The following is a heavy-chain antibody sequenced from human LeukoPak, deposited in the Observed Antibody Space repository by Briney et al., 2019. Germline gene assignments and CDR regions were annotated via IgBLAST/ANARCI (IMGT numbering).Heavy chain of an antibody. V-gene: IGHV4-31*03. Sequence: PSQTLSLTCTVSGSSISSGGYYWSWIRQHPGKGLEWIGYIYYSGSTYYNPSLKSRVTISVDTSKNQFSLKLSSVTAADTAVCYCARGINYGDSRTGAFDIWGQGTMVTVSS. CDR1: GSSISSGGYY. CDR2: IYYSGST. J-gene: IGHJ3*02. D-gene: IGHD4-17*01. CDR3: ARGINYGDSRTGAFDI.